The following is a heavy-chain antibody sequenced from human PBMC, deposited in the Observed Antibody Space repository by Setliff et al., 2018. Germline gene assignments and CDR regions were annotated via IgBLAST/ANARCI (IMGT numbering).Heavy chain of an antibody. CDR1: GASIGSHN. D-gene: IGHD3-3*01. Sequence: TSETLSLTCTVSGASIGSHNWIWIRQPAGKGLEWIGRIYTSGDTNYNPSLKNRVTISLDTSKNQFSLSLTSVTAADTAVYYCARMSGFLYMDVWGKGTPVTVSS. V-gene: IGHV4-4*07. CDR3: ARMSGFLYMDV. CDR2: IYTSGDT. J-gene: IGHJ6*03.